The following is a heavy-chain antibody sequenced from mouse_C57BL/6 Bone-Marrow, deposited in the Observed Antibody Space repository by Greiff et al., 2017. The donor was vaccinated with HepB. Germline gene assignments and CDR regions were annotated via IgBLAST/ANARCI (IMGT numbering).Heavy chain of an antibody. D-gene: IGHD1-1*01. CDR1: GYTFTSYG. Sequence: VQRVESGAELARPGASVKLSCKASGYTFTSYGISWVKQRTGQGLEWIGEIYPRSGNTYYNEKFKGKATLTADKSSSTAYMELRSLTSEDSAVYFCARRDGSSPYYFDYWGQGTTLTVSS. CDR3: ARRDGSSPYYFDY. J-gene: IGHJ2*01. CDR2: IYPRSGNT. V-gene: IGHV1-81*01.